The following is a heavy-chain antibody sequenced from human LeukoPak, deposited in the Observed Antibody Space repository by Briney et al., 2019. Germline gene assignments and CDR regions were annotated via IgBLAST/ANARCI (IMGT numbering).Heavy chain of an antibody. Sequence: GRSLRLSCAASGFTFSSYGMHWVRQAPGKGLEWVAVIWYDGSNKYYADSVKGRFTISRDNSKNTLYLQMNSLRAEDTAVYYYAREKYSSGRGFDYWGQGTLVTVSS. CDR1: GFTFSSYG. V-gene: IGHV3-33*01. J-gene: IGHJ4*02. D-gene: IGHD6-19*01. CDR3: AREKYSSGRGFDY. CDR2: IWYDGSNK.